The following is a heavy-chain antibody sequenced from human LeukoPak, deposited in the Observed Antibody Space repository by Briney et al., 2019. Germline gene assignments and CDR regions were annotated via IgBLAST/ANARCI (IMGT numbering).Heavy chain of an antibody. CDR2: IYYSGST. Sequence: SETLSLTCTVSGGSISSSSYYWGWIRQPPGEGLEWIGSIYYSGSTYYNPSLKSRVTISVDTSKNQFSLKLSSVTAADTAVYYCAGAPSYDSSGTSDYWGQGTLVTVSS. CDR3: AGAPSYDSSGTSDY. J-gene: IGHJ4*02. V-gene: IGHV4-39*07. CDR1: GGSISSSSYY. D-gene: IGHD3-22*01.